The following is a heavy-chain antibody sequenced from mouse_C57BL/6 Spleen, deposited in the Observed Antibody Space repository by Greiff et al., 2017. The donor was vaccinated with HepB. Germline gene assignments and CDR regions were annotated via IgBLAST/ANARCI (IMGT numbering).Heavy chain of an antibody. D-gene: IGHD4-1*01. V-gene: IGHV10-1*01. J-gene: IGHJ1*03. Sequence: EVKVVESGGGLVQPKGSLKLSCAASGFSFNTYAMNWVRQAPGKGLEWVARIRSKSNNYATYYADSVKDRFTISRDDSESMLYLQMNNLKTEDTAMHYCVRNWDRGWYFDVWGTGTTVTVSS. CDR2: IRSKSNNYAT. CDR3: VRNWDRGWYFDV. CDR1: GFSFNTYA.